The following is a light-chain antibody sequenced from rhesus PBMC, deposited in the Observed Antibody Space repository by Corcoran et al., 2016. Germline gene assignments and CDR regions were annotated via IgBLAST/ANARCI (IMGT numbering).Light chain of an antibody. J-gene: IGKJ3*01. CDR1: ENVNQH. Sequence: DIQMTQSPSPPSASVGDRGTITCRASENVNQHLHWYQQKPGKAPKLLIYGTSSLQTGVQSRFSGSGSGTVYTLPLSTLQPEDVAIYCCHQSSGAPFPFGRVTKLD. CDR3: HQSSGAPFP. CDR2: GTS. V-gene: IGKV1-74*01.